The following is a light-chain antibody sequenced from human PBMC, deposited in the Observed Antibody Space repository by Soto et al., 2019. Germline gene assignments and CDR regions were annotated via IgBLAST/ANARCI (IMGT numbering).Light chain of an antibody. CDR1: QSISNY. J-gene: IGKJ5*01. CDR2: AAS. Sequence: MTQSPSSLSASVGDRVTITCRASQSISNYLNWYQQKPGKAPKLLIYAASSLQSGVPSRFSGSGSGTDFTLTISRLQAQDVAVYYCQQYYSNPSTFGQGTRLEIK. CDR3: QQYYSNPST. V-gene: IGKV1-39*01.